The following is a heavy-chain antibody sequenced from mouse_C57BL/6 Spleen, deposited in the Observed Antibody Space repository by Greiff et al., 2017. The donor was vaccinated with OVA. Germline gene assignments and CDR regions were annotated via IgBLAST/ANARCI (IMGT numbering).Heavy chain of an antibody. CDR3: ARSYYSNYEAMDY. Sequence: QVQLQQPGAELVMPGASVKLSCKASGYTFTSYWMHWVKQRPGQGLEWIGEIDPSDSYTNYNQKFKGKSTLTVDKSSSTAYMQISSLTSEDSAVYYGARSYYSNYEAMDYWGQGTSVTVSS. J-gene: IGHJ4*01. CDR1: GYTFTSYW. D-gene: IGHD2-5*01. CDR2: IDPSDSYT. V-gene: IGHV1-69*01.